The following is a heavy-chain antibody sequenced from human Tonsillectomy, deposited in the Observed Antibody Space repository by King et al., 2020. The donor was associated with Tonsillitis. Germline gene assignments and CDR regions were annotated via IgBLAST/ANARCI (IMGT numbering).Heavy chain of an antibody. V-gene: IGHV5-51*01. J-gene: IGHJ3*02. Sequence: QLVQSGAEMIKPGESLQISCQASGYSFPTYWIGWVRQTPGKGLEWMGIIYSGDSETRYSPSFQGQVTISADKATSTAYLQWSSLKASDTAIYYCARHMTSSICTGYYDAFDIWGQGTMVTVSS. CDR2: IYSGDSET. CDR1: GYSFPTYW. D-gene: IGHD3/OR15-3a*01. CDR3: ARHMTSSICTGYYDAFDI.